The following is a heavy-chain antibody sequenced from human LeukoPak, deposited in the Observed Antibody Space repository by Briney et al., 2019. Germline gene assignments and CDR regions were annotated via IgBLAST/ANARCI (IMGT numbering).Heavy chain of an antibody. D-gene: IGHD3-22*01. V-gene: IGHV4-34*01. Sequence: SETLSLTCAVYGGSFSGYQWSWIRQPPGKGLEWIGEINHSGSTNYNPSLKSRVNISVDTSKNQFSLKLSSVTAADTAVYYCARTSIYYDSSGYRSWGQGTLVTVSP. CDR3: ARTSIYYDSSGYRS. CDR2: INHSGST. J-gene: IGHJ5*02. CDR1: GGSFSGYQ.